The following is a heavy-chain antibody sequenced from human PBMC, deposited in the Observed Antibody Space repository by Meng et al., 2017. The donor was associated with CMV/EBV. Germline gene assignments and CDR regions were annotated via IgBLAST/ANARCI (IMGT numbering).Heavy chain of an antibody. D-gene: IGHD2-21*02. CDR2: IYYSGST. CDR3: ARVRVVTPGGNYAFDI. Sequence: QLHVQGSGSGLVNASQTHFLTCTVSGGSLSSGDYYWSWIRQPPGKGLEWIGYIYYSGSTYYNPSLKSRVTISVDTSKNQFSLKLSSVTAADTAVYYCARVRVVTPGGNYAFDIWGQGTMVTVSS. V-gene: IGHV4-30-4*08. CDR1: GGSLSSGDYY. J-gene: IGHJ3*02.